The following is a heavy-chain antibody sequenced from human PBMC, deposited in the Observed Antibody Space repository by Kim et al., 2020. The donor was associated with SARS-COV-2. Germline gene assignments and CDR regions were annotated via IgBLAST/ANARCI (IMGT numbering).Heavy chain of an antibody. CDR3: ARGRGSYYFDY. V-gene: IGHV3-53*04. CDR2: T. Sequence: TYYADSVKGRLTISRHNSKNTLYLQMNSLRAEDTAVYYWARGRGSYYFDYWGQGTLVTVSS. J-gene: IGHJ4*02. D-gene: IGHD1-26*01.